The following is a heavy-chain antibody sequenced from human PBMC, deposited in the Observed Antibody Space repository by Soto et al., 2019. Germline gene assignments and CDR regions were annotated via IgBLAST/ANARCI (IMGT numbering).Heavy chain of an antibody. D-gene: IGHD3-10*01. CDR1: GFTFSSYA. V-gene: IGHV3-30-3*01. J-gene: IGHJ6*02. CDR2: ISYDGSNK. CDR3: ARDKGRKAGMDV. Sequence: GGSLRLSCAASGFTFSSYAMHWVRQAPGKGLEWVVVISYDGSNKYYADSVKGRFTISRDNSKNTLYLQMNSLRAEDTAVYYCARDKGRKAGMDVWGQGTTVTVSS.